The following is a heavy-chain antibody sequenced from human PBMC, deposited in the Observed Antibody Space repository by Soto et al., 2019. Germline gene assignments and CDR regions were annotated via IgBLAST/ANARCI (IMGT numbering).Heavy chain of an antibody. CDR3: ARAIATGSLGRGYLDR. CDR1: GFTLSTYV. CDR2: ILNDGSDT. J-gene: IGHJ4*02. Sequence: QVQLVESGGGVVQPGRSLRLSCAASGFTLSTYVMYWVRRSPGKGLEWVAIILNDGSDTYYADSVRGRLTVSRDDSKNTLDLQMNSLRVEDTAICYCARAIATGSLGRGYLDRWGQGTLVTVSS. V-gene: IGHV3-30*04. D-gene: IGHD2-15*01.